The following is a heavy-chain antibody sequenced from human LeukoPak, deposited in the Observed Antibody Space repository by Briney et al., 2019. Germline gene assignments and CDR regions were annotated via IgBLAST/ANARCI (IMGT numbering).Heavy chain of an antibody. Sequence: SQTLSLTCTVSGGSISSGSYYWSWIRQPAGKGLEWIGRIYTSGSTNYNPSLKSRVTISVDTSKNQFSLKLSSVTAADTAVYYCARGNYYGNWFDPWGQGTLVTVSS. CDR1: GGSISSGSYY. J-gene: IGHJ5*02. CDR3: ARGNYYGNWFDP. D-gene: IGHD3-10*01. V-gene: IGHV4-61*02. CDR2: IYTSGST.